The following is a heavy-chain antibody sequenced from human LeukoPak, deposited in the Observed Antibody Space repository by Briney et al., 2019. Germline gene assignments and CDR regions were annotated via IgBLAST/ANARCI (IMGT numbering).Heavy chain of an antibody. D-gene: IGHD2-2*01. CDR1: GFTFSSYA. CDR3: ARRGYARGGDFDY. V-gene: IGHV3-23*01. CDR2: ISGSGGST. Sequence: GGSLRLXCAASGFTFSSYAMRWVRQAPGKGLEWVSAISGSGGSTYYADSVKGRSTISRDNAKNSLYLQMTSLRAEDTAVYYCARRGYARGGDFDYWGQGTLVTVSS. J-gene: IGHJ4*02.